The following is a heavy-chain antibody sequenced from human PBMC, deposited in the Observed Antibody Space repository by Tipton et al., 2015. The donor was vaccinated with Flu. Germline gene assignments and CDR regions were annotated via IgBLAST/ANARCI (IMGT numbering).Heavy chain of an antibody. V-gene: IGHV4-61*02. CDR1: GDSISRGSYY. CDR2: IYTNGNT. D-gene: IGHD3-10*01. J-gene: IGHJ5*02. Sequence: TLSLTCTVSGDSISRGSYYYNWIRQPAGEGLEWIGRIYTNGNTNYKASLKSRVTISIDRSRNQFSLKLSSVTAADTAVYYCASGHPGGWFDPWGQGTLVTVSS. CDR3: ASGHPGGWFDP.